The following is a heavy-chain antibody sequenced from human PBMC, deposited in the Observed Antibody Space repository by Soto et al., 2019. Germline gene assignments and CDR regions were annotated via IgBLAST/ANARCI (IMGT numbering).Heavy chain of an antibody. D-gene: IGHD1-26*01. CDR2: ISSDGNHK. Sequence: QVQLVESGGGVVQPGRSLRLSCAASGFTVSAYTMHWVRQAPGKGLEWVAVISSDGNHKYYTDSVKGRFTISRDTSTNPLYLQMNSLRAEDTAVYYCARWEQPLFDYWGQGTLVTVSS. V-gene: IGHV3-30-3*01. CDR3: ARWEQPLFDY. J-gene: IGHJ4*02. CDR1: GFTVSAYT.